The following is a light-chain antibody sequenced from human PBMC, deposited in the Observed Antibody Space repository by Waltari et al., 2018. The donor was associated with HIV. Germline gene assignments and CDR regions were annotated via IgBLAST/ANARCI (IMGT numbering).Light chain of an antibody. CDR1: NSDIGSYDY. CDR2: EVT. CDR3: SSFADRDGFYVL. J-gene: IGLJ2*01. Sequence: QSALTQPPSASGSPGQSVTLSCTGSNSDIGSYDYVSWYQLHPGKAPKLVISEVTKRPSGVSGRFFCSKSANTAFLPVSGLQAEDEADYYCSSFADRDGFYVLFGGGTRLTVL. V-gene: IGLV2-8*01.